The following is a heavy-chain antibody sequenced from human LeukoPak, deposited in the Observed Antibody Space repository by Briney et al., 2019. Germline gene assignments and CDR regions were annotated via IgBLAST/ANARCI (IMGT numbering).Heavy chain of an antibody. D-gene: IGHD2-2*02. V-gene: IGHV4-34*01. Sequence: SETLSLTCAVYGGSFSGYYWSWIRQPPGKGLEWIGEIKHSGSTNYNPSLKSRVTISVDTSKNQFSLKLSSVTAADTAVYYCARDIVVVPAAIGSFWFDPWGQGTLVTVSS. J-gene: IGHJ5*02. CDR1: GGSFSGYY. CDR3: ARDIVVVPAAIGSFWFDP. CDR2: IKHSGST.